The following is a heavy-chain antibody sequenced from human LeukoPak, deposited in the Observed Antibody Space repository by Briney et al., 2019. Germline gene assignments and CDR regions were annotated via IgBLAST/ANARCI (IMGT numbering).Heavy chain of an antibody. CDR3: ARDLGSVTGTTDPYGYNWFDP. CDR1: GFTFSDYY. J-gene: IGHJ5*02. CDR2: ISSSGSTI. D-gene: IGHD1-7*01. Sequence: PGGSLRLSCAASGFTFSDYYMSWIRQAPGKGLEWVSYISSSGSTIYYADSVKGRFTISRDNAKNSLYLQMNSLRAEDTAVYYCARDLGSVTGTTDPYGYNWFDPWGQGTLVTVSS. V-gene: IGHV3-11*04.